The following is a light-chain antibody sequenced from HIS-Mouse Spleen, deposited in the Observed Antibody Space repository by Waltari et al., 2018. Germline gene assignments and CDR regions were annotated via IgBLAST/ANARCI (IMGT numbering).Light chain of an antibody. CDR1: QSVSSSY. J-gene: IGKJ1*01. CDR3: KQYGSSPRT. V-gene: IGKV3-20*01. Sequence: EIVLTQSPGTLSLSPGERATLSCSASQSVSSSYLAWYQQKPGQAPRPRIYGASSRATGIPDRFSGSGSGTDFTLTISRLEPEEFAVYYCKQYGSSPRTFGQGTKVEIK. CDR2: GAS.